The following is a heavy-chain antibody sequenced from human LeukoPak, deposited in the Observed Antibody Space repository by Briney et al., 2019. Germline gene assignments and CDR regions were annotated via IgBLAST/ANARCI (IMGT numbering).Heavy chain of an antibody. CDR2: IYYSGST. V-gene: IGHV4-59*12. D-gene: IGHD2-2*01. CDR1: GGSISSYY. CDR3: AREDIVVVPAAPPIKFFDY. J-gene: IGHJ4*02. Sequence: NPSETLSLTCTVSGGSISSYYWSWIRQPPGKGLEWIGYIYYSGSTNYNPSLKSRVTISVDTSKNQFSLKLSSVTAADTAVYYCAREDIVVVPAAPPIKFFDYWGQGTLVTVSS.